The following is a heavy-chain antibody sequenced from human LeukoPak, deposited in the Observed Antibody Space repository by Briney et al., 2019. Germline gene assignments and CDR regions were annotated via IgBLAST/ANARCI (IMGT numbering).Heavy chain of an antibody. CDR1: AYTITSNY. J-gene: IGHJ4*02. CDR3: ARGMSFYGDDLGY. V-gene: IGHV1-2*02. Sequence: ASVQISCKTSAYTITSNYMHWVLQDPGQGLEWMGWINPTSGATNYEKKFQHSDTMTRDKFISTAYMELSRVRSDDRGVYYCARGMSFYGDDLGYWGQGTLVTVSS. CDR2: INPTSGAT. D-gene: IGHD4-17*01.